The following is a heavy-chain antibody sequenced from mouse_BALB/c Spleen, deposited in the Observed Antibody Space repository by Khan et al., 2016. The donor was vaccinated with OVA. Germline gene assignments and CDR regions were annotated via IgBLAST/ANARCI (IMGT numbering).Heavy chain of an antibody. J-gene: IGHJ2*01. V-gene: IGHV14-3*02. CDR3: SRQNG. CDR2: IDPANGNT. Sequence: VQLKESGAELVTPGASVKLSCTASGFTITDTYMHWVKQRPEQGLEWIGRIDPANGNTKYDPKFQGKATLTADTSSNTAYLQRSSLTSEDTAVYYCSRQNGWGQGTTLTVSS. CDR1: GFTITDTY.